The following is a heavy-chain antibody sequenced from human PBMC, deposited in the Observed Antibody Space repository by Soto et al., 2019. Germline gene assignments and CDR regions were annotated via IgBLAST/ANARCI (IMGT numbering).Heavy chain of an antibody. V-gene: IGHV4-4*02. CDR2: IYDIGGT. CDR3: ARHGGKFFDY. Sequence: TSETLSLTCAVSGGSLSSGNWWSWVRQPPGKGLEWIGQIYDIGGTSYNPSLKSRVTISVDKSKNQFSLNLSSMAAADTAVYYCARHGGKFFDYWGQGTLVTVS. CDR1: GGSLSSGNW. J-gene: IGHJ4*02.